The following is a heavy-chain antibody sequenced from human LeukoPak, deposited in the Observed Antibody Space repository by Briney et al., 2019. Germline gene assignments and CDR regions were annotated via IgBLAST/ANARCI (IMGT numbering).Heavy chain of an antibody. Sequence: SVKVSCKASGGTFSSYALSWVRQAPGQGLEWMGGIIPIFGTKNYAQTFQGRVTITEDESTSTAYMELSRLRSEDTAVYYCARRRSYYDSSGYTFDIWGQGTIVTVSS. CDR3: ARRRSYYDSSGYTFDI. CDR2: IIPIFGTK. CDR1: GGTFSSYA. V-gene: IGHV1-69*13. J-gene: IGHJ3*02. D-gene: IGHD3-22*01.